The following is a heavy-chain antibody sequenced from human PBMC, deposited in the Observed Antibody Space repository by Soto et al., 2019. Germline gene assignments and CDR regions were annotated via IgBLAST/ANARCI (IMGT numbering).Heavy chain of an antibody. CDR3: ARPTMPYYYGSGSYNFQH. CDR1: GYTFTSYD. Sequence: ASVKVSCKASGYTFTSYDINWVRQATGQGLEWMGWMNPNSGNTGYAQKFQGRVTMTRNTSISTAYMELSSLRSEDTAVYYCARPTMPYYYGSGSYNFQHWGQGTLVTVSS. CDR2: MNPNSGNT. J-gene: IGHJ1*01. D-gene: IGHD3-10*01. V-gene: IGHV1-8*01.